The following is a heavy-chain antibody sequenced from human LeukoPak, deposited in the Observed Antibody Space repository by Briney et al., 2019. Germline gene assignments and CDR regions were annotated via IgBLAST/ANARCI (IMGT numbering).Heavy chain of an antibody. CDR3: ARGSAVGATESLGFDY. Sequence: ASVKVSCKASGYTFTAYYMHWVRQAPGQGLEWLGWINPNSDVTRYAQKFQGRVTMTRDTSISTAYMELSRLRSDDTAVYYCARGSAVGATESLGFDYWGQGNPVTVSS. CDR2: INPNSDVT. J-gene: IGHJ4*02. D-gene: IGHD1-26*01. V-gene: IGHV1-2*02. CDR1: GYTFTAYY.